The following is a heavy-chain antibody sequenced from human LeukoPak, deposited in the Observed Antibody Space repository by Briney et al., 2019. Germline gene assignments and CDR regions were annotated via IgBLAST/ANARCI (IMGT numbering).Heavy chain of an antibody. J-gene: IGHJ3*02. D-gene: IGHD3-10*01. CDR3: AKDRRYSSGSYRDSFDI. CDR1: GFTFSSYW. CDR2: IKQDGSEK. V-gene: IGHV3-7*01. Sequence: GGSLRLSCAASGFTFSSYWMSWVRQAPGKGLEWVANIKQDGSEKYYVDSVKGRFTISRDNAKNTLYVQMNSLRTEDTALYYCAKDRRYSSGSYRDSFDIWGQGTMVTVSS.